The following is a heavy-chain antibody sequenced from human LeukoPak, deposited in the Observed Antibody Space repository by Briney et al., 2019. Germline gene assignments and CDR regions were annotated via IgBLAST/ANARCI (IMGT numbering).Heavy chain of an antibody. CDR3: ADYGDYYV. CDR1: GGSISSYY. CDR2: IYYSGST. Sequence: SDTLSLTCTVSGGSISSYYWSWLRQPPGKGLEWIGYIYYSGSTNYNPSLKSRVTISVDTSKKQFSLKLSSVTAADTAVYYCADYGDYYVWGQGTLVTVSS. D-gene: IGHD4-17*01. J-gene: IGHJ4*02. V-gene: IGHV4-59*07.